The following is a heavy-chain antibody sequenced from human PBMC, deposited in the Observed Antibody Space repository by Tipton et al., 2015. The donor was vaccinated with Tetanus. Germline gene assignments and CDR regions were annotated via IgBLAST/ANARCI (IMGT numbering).Heavy chain of an antibody. CDR2: INKDGSHQ. CDR1: GFTFNTFW. Sequence: SLRLSCAASGFTFNTFWMSWVRQAPGKGLEWVANINKDGSHQFYADSMKGRFIISRDNARNSLFLQMNSLRVEDTAVYYCTRGAHDFAECGDWGRGPLFTVS. D-gene: IGHD3-3*01. V-gene: IGHV3-7*01. CDR3: TRGAHDFAECGD. J-gene: IGHJ4*02.